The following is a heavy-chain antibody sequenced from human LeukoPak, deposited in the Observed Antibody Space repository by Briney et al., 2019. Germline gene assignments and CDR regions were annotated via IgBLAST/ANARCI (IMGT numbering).Heavy chain of an antibody. CDR1: GGSISSYY. Sequence: PSETLSLTCTVYGGSISSYYWSWIRQPPGKGLEWIGFIHSNGGANYNASLNSRATISRDTSRSQVSLKLTSVTAADTAVYYCASSNLGSLGQFDPWGQGTLVTVSS. CDR2: IHSNGGA. V-gene: IGHV4-59*01. D-gene: IGHD3-10*01. J-gene: IGHJ5*02. CDR3: ASSNLGSLGQFDP.